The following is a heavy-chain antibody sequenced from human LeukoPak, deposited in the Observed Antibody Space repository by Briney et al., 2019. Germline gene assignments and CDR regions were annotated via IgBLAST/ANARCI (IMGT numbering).Heavy chain of an antibody. CDR3: VGSTGFPYYFDY. J-gene: IGHJ4*02. V-gene: IGHV5-51*01. CDR1: GYSFSGYW. CDR2: LYPGNSET. D-gene: IGHD3-9*01. Sequence: GESLKISCKASGYSFSGYWIGWGGQMPGKGLEGMAILYPGNSETRYSPSFQGQVTVSADESISTAYLQWSSLKASDTAMYYCVGSTGFPYYFDYWGQGTLVTVSS.